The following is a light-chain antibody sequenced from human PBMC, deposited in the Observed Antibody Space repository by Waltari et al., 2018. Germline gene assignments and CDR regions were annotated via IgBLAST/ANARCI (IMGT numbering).Light chain of an antibody. CDR1: SSDLGGYNY. J-gene: IGLJ3*02. CDR3: SSYTDSRTGV. CDR2: DVV. Sequence: QSALTQPASVSGSPGQSLTIDCAGTSSDLGGYNYVAWYQQHPGRVPKLLIYDVVNRAPEISDRFSGTKSGNTASLTTSGVQAEDEADYFCSSYTDSRTGVFGGGTKLTVL. V-gene: IGLV2-14*03.